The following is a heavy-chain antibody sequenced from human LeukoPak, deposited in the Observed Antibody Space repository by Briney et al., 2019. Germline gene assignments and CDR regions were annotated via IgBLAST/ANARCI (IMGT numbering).Heavy chain of an antibody. Sequence: PSETLSLTCTVSGGSISYSSYYWGWIRQPPGKGLEWIGSIYYTGSSYYNPSLKSRVTKSVDTSKNQFSLKLRSVTAADTAAYYCARDCSGGSCFSGPFEYWGQGTLVTVSS. J-gene: IGHJ4*02. CDR1: GGSISYSSYY. CDR3: ARDCSGGSCFSGPFEY. D-gene: IGHD2-15*01. V-gene: IGHV4-39*02. CDR2: IYYTGSS.